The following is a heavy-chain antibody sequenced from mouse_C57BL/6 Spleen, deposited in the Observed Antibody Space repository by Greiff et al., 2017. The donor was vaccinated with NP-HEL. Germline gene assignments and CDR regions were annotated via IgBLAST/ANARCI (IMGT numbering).Heavy chain of an antibody. J-gene: IGHJ2*01. CDR1: GFNIKNTY. Sequence: QVQLKESVAELVRPGASVKLSCTASGFNIKNTYMHWVKQRPGQGLEWIGWIYPRDGSTKYNEKFKGKATLTVDTSSSTAYMELHSLTSEDSAVYFCARGGYYGSRSYFDYWGQGTTLTVSS. CDR3: ARGGYYGSRSYFDY. V-gene: IGHV1-85*01. CDR2: IYPRDGST. D-gene: IGHD1-1*01.